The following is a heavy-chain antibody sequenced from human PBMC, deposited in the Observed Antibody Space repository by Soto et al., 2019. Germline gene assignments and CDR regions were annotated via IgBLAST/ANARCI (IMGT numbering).Heavy chain of an antibody. CDR1: GYTFTSYG. J-gene: IGHJ6*02. Sequence: QVQLVQSGAEVKKPGASVKVSCKASGYTFTSYGISWVRQAPGQGLEWMGWISAYNGNTNYAQKLQGRVTMTTDTSTSTAYRELRSLRSDDTAVYYCARDLWDSVLGPAPHGMDVWGQGTTVTVSS. CDR2: ISAYNGNT. D-gene: IGHD2-2*01. CDR3: ARDLWDSVLGPAPHGMDV. V-gene: IGHV1-18*01.